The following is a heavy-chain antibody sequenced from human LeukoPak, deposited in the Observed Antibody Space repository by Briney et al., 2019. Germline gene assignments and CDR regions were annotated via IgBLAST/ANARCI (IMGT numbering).Heavy chain of an antibody. CDR2: ISYGGSNK. CDR1: GFTFSNSG. J-gene: IGHJ4*02. V-gene: IGHV3-30*03. Sequence: GGSLRLSCAASGFTFSNSGMHWVRQAPGKGLEWVAVISYGGSNKYYADSVKGRFTISRDNSKNTLYLQMNSLKTEDTAVYYCTPHYYGSGSYYTYLGYWGQGTLVTVSS. CDR3: TPHYYGSGSYYTYLGY. D-gene: IGHD3-10*01.